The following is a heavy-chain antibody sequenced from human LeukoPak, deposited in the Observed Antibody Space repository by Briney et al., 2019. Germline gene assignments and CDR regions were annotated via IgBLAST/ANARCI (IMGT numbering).Heavy chain of an antibody. V-gene: IGHV4-30-2*01. Sequence: SETLSLTCAVSGGSISSGGYSWSWIRQPPGKGLEWIGYIYHSGSTYYNPSLKSRVTISVDRSKNQFSLKLSSVTAADTAVYYCARDRAWNGMDVWGQGTTVTVSS. J-gene: IGHJ6*02. D-gene: IGHD3-10*01. CDR1: GGSISSGGYS. CDR3: ARDRAWNGMDV. CDR2: IYHSGST.